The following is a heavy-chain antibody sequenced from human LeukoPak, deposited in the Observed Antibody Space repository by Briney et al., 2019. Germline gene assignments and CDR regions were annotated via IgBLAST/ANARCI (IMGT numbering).Heavy chain of an antibody. J-gene: IGHJ4*02. CDR2: IYPGDSDT. D-gene: IGHD2-2*02. Sequence: GESLKISCKGSGYSFTSYWIGWVRQMPGKGLEWMGIIYPGDSDTRYSPSFQGQVTISADKSISTAYLQWSSLKASDTAMYYCARHAHRSSTSCYTPFDYWGQGTLVTVSS. CDR1: GYSFTSYW. V-gene: IGHV5-51*01. CDR3: ARHAHRSSTSCYTPFDY.